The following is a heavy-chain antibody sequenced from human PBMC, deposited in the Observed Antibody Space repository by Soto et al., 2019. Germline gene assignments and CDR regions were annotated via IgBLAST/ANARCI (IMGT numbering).Heavy chain of an antibody. D-gene: IGHD3-22*01. J-gene: IGHJ3*02. Sequence: ASVKVSCKASGYTFTSYGISWVRQAPGQGLEWMGWISAYNGNTNYAQKLQGRVTMTTDTSTSTAYMELRSLRSDDTAVYYCARDADYDSSGYYQMERAFDIWGQGTMVTVSS. CDR3: ARDADYDSSGYYQMERAFDI. V-gene: IGHV1-18*01. CDR2: ISAYNGNT. CDR1: GYTFTSYG.